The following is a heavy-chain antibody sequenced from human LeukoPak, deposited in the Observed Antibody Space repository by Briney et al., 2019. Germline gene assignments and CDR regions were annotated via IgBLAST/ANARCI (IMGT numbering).Heavy chain of an antibody. CDR3: ARVEETTVVTSDAFDI. CDR2: ISYDGSNK. J-gene: IGHJ3*02. Sequence: TGGSLRLSCAASGFTFSSYAMHWVRQAPGKGLEWVAVISYDGSNKYYADSVKGRFTISRDNSKNTLYLQMNSLRAEDTAVYYCARVEETTVVTSDAFDIWGQGTMVTVSS. D-gene: IGHD4-23*01. CDR1: GFTFSSYA. V-gene: IGHV3-30*04.